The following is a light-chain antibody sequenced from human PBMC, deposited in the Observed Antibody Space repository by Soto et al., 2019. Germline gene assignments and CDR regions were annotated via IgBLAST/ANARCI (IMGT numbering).Light chain of an antibody. CDR1: SSDVGGYNY. CDR3: SSYTSSSTTHVV. CDR2: DVS. J-gene: IGLJ2*01. V-gene: IGLV2-14*01. Sequence: QSALTQPASVSGSPGQSITISCTGTSSDVGGYNYVSWYQQHPGKAPKLMIYDVSNRPSGVSNRFSGSKSGNTASLTISGIQAEDEAHYYCSSYTSSSTTHVVFGGGTKLTVL.